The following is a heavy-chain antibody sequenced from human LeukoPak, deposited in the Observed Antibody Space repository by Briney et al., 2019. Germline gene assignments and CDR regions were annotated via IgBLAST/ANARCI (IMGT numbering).Heavy chain of an antibody. Sequence: GGSLRLSCAASGFTFSGYWMNWVRQVPGKGLVWVARIKGDESYTFYADSVKGRFTISRDNAKNTLYLQMNSLRAEDTAVYYCASQADSAYGDYNWGQGTLVTVSS. CDR1: GFTFSGYW. V-gene: IGHV3-74*01. CDR2: IKGDESYT. CDR3: ASQADSAYGDYN. J-gene: IGHJ4*02. D-gene: IGHD4-17*01.